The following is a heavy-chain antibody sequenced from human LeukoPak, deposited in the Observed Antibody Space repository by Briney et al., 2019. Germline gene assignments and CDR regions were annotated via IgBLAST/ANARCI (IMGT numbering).Heavy chain of an antibody. CDR3: AQDIAARGA. CDR1: GFTFNNYA. J-gene: IGHJ5*02. Sequence: GGSLRLSCAASGFTFNNYAMCWVREAPGEVLGGVGLVSVSGGSTYFAGSAKGRFTISRDNSKNTLYLQMNSLRAEDTAVYFCAQDIAARGALGQGTLVTVSS. V-gene: IGHV3-23*01. D-gene: IGHD6-6*01. CDR2: VSVSGGST.